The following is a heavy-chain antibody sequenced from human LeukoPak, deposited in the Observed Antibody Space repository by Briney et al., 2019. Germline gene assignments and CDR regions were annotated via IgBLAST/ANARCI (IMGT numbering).Heavy chain of an antibody. CDR2: ISTSSGTI. D-gene: IGHD3-22*01. Sequence: GGSLTLSCAASGFTFSSYSMNWVRQAPAKGLEWVSHISTSSGTIYYADSVKGRFTISRDNAKNSLYLQMNSLRDEDTAVYYCARCSTSSGHSVRWFDPWGQGTLVTVSS. J-gene: IGHJ5*02. CDR1: GFTFSSYS. CDR3: ARCSTSSGHSVRWFDP. V-gene: IGHV3-48*02.